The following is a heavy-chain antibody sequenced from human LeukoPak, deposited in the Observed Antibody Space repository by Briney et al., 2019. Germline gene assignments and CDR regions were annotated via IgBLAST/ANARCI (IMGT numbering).Heavy chain of an antibody. J-gene: IGHJ4*02. Sequence: GGSLRLSCAASGFTVRSNYMSWVRQAPGKGLEWVSLIFNDGSTYYADSVKARFTISRDNSMDTLYLQMNSLRVEDPAVYYCARDPGGDNAYWGQGTLVTVSS. CDR1: GFTVRSNY. D-gene: IGHD4-17*01. V-gene: IGHV3-66*01. CDR2: IFNDGST. CDR3: ARDPGGDNAY.